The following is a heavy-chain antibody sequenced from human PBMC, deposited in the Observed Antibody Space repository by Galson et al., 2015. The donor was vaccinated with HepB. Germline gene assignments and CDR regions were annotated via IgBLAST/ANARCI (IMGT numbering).Heavy chain of an antibody. CDR3: GRSRGASGYHYDY. D-gene: IGHD3-22*01. J-gene: IGHJ4*02. V-gene: IGHV3-74*03. CDR1: GFTFNNYK. CDR2: IDSDERGT. Sequence: SLRLSCAATSGFTFNNYKIHWVRHVPGKGLVWVAYIDSDERGTTYADSVKGRFTISRDNARNTVFLQMNSQRVEDTAVYFCGRSRGASGYHYDYWGQGTLGAVSS.